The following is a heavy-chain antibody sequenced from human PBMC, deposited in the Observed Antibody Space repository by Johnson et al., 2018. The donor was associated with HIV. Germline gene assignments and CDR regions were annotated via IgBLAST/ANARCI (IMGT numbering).Heavy chain of an antibody. CDR2: IYSGGST. CDR1: GVAVSNTY. Sequence: EVQVLESGGGVIQPGGSLRLSCAASGVAVSNTYMSWVRQAPGKGLEWVSVIYSGGSTYYADSVKGRFTISRDNSKNTLYLQMNSLRAEDTALYYCAKEGSSGWYSDAFDIWGQGTMVTVSS. J-gene: IGHJ3*02. V-gene: IGHV3-53*01. CDR3: AKEGSSGWYSDAFDI. D-gene: IGHD6-19*01.